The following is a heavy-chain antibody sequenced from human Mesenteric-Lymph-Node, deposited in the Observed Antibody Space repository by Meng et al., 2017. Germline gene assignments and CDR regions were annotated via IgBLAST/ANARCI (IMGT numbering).Heavy chain of an antibody. J-gene: IGHJ4*02. V-gene: IGHV7-4-1*02. CDR3: ARGASPPYFDS. Sequence: QAQLVQSGCNLKKPGASVKVSSKASGYTFSNYAMIWVRQAPGQGLQWMGWINTKTANSRSAQGFSGRFVFYLDTSVSTAYLQISSLKAEDTAVYFCARGASPPYFDSWGQGTLVTVSS. CDR2: INTKTANS. CDR1: GYTFSNYA.